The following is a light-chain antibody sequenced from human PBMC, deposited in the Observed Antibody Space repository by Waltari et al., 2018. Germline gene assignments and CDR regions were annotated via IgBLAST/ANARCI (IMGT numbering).Light chain of an antibody. CDR2: EVS. CDR1: SSDVGGYNY. Sequence: QSALTQPASVSGSPGPSLTISCTGTSSDVGGYNYVSWYQQHPGKAPKLMIYEVSNRPSGVSNRFSGSKSGNTASLTISGLQAEDEADYYCSSYTSSSTLYVVFGGGTKLTVL. V-gene: IGLV2-14*01. J-gene: IGLJ2*01. CDR3: SSYTSSSTLYVV.